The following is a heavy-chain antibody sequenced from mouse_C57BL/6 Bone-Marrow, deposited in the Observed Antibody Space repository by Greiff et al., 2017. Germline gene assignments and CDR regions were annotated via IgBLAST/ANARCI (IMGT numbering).Heavy chain of an antibody. V-gene: IGHV5-15*04. CDR1: GFTFSDYG. Sequence: EVKVEESGGGLVQPGGSLKLSCAASGFTFSDYGMAWVRQAPRKGPEWVAFISNLAYSIYYADTVTGRFTISRENAKNTLYLEMSSLRSEDTAMYYCARQNYGSSSFAYWGQGTLVTVSA. D-gene: IGHD1-1*01. J-gene: IGHJ3*01. CDR3: ARQNYGSSSFAY. CDR2: ISNLAYSI.